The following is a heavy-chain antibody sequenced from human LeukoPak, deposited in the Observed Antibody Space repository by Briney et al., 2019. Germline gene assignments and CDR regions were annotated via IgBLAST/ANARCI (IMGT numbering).Heavy chain of an antibody. Sequence: GGSLRLSCAASGFTFSSYAMSWVRQAPGKGLEWVSAISGSGGSTYYADSVKGRFTISRDNSKSTLYLQMNSLRAEDTAVYYCARDPRAYCSSTSCYAFDYWGQGTLVTVSS. CDR2: ISGSGGST. J-gene: IGHJ4*02. CDR1: GFTFSSYA. CDR3: ARDPRAYCSSTSCYAFDY. V-gene: IGHV3-23*01. D-gene: IGHD2-2*01.